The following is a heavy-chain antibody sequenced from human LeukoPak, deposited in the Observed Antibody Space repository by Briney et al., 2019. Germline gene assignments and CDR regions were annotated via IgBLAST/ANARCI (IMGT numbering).Heavy chain of an antibody. J-gene: IGHJ2*01. D-gene: IGHD2-21*02. Sequence: SETLSLTCTVSGGSISSYYWSWIRQPPGKGLEWIGYIYYSGSTNYNPSPKSRVTISVYTSKNQFSLKLSSVTAADTAVYYCARHEYCGGDCSGWYFDLWGRGTLVTVSS. CDR1: GGSISSYY. CDR2: IYYSGST. V-gene: IGHV4-59*08. CDR3: ARHEYCGGDCSGWYFDL.